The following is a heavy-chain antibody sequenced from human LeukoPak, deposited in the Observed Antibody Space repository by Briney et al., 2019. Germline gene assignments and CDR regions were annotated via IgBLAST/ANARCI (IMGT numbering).Heavy chain of an antibody. CDR2: IYHTGNI. J-gene: IGHJ5*02. CDR1: GASITSYY. D-gene: IGHD3-16*02. CDR3: ARNVRLGSGELSFAPFKNWFDP. Sequence: SETLSLTCAVSGASITSYYWTWIRQPPGKGLEWIGYIYHTGNIKYNPSLNSRVTISIDTSKNQFSLQLNSVTPEGTAVYYCARNVRLGSGELSFAPFKNWFDPWGQGTLVTVSS. V-gene: IGHV4-59*12.